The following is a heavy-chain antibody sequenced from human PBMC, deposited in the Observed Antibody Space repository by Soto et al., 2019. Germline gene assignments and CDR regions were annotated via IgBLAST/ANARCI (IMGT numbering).Heavy chain of an antibody. V-gene: IGHV4-30-2*01. CDR3: ARVGETNGYYYFDY. CDR2: IYQSGST. CDR1: GGSISVGGYS. J-gene: IGHJ4*02. D-gene: IGHD2-8*01. Sequence: SETLSLTCAVSGGSISVGGYSWSWIRQPPGKGLEWIGYIYQSGSTYYNPSLKSRVTISLDRSKNQFSLMLNSVTAADTAVYYCARVGETNGYYYFDYWGQGTL.